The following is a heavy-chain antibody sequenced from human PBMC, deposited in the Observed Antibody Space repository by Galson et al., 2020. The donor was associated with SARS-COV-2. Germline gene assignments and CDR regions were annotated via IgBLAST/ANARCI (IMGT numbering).Heavy chain of an antibody. CDR2: ISGSGGST. CDR3: AKDPYYYGSGRGMDV. Sequence: GESLKISCAASGFTFSSYAMSWVRQAPGKGLEWVSAISGSGGSTYYADSVKGRFTISRDNSKNTLYLQMNSLRAEDTAVYYCAKDPYYYGSGRGMDVWGQGTTVTVSS. D-gene: IGHD3-10*01. J-gene: IGHJ6*02. V-gene: IGHV3-23*01. CDR1: GFTFSSYA.